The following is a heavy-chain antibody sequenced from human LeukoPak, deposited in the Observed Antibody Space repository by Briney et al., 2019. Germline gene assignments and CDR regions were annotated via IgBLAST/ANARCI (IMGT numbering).Heavy chain of an antibody. D-gene: IGHD1-1*01. V-gene: IGHV3-43*01. J-gene: IGHJ4*02. CDR2: ARDGRT. Sequence: GGSLRLSCAASGFIFVDYTIHWVRQAPGKALEWVALARDGRTMYADSVRGRFTVSRANSRNSLYLQMNSLRIEDTALYFCAKEGGTIYFDSWGQGTLVTVSS. CDR3: AKEGGTIYFDS. CDR1: GFIFVDYT.